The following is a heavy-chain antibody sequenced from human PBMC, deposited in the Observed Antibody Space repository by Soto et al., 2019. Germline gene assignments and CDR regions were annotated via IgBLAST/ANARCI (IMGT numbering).Heavy chain of an antibody. Sequence: PSETLSLTCTVSGGSISSYYWRWIRQPPGKGLEWIGYIYYSGSTNYNPSLKSRVTISVDTSKNQFSLKLSSVTAADTAVYYCARSLYYYDSSGYSLDYWGQGTLVTVSS. V-gene: IGHV4-59*01. J-gene: IGHJ4*02. CDR3: ARSLYYYDSSGYSLDY. CDR1: GGSISSYY. D-gene: IGHD3-22*01. CDR2: IYYSGST.